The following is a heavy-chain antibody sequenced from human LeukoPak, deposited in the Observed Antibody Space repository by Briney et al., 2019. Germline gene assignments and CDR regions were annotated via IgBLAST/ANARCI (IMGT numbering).Heavy chain of an antibody. CDR1: GGSISSYY. Sequence: SETLSLTCTVSGGSISSYYWSWIRQPPGKGLEWIGYIYYSGNTNYNPSLKSRVTISVDTSKNQFSLKLSSVTAADTAVYYCARLRDGYNYGFDYWGQGTLVTVSS. CDR2: IYYSGNT. D-gene: IGHD5-24*01. CDR3: ARLRDGYNYGFDY. J-gene: IGHJ4*02. V-gene: IGHV4-59*01.